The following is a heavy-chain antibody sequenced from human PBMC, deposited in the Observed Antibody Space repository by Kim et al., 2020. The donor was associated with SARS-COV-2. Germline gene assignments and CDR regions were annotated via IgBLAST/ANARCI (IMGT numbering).Heavy chain of an antibody. CDR3: AKGCGSSWFGDWAFDI. CDR1: GFTFSSYA. D-gene: IGHD6-13*01. CDR2: ISCSGGST. V-gene: IGHV3-23*01. J-gene: IGHJ3*02. Sequence: GGSLRLSCAASGFTFSSYAMSWVRQAPGKGLEWVSPISCSGGSTYYADSVKGRFIISRDNSKNTLYLQMNSLRAEDTAVYYCAKGCGSSWFGDWAFDIWGQGTMVTVSS.